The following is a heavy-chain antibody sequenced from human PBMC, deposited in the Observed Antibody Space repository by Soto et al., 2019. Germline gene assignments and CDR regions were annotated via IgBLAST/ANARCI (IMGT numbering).Heavy chain of an antibody. D-gene: IGHD2-2*01. J-gene: IGHJ6*03. CDR2: MNPNSGNT. CDR1: GYTFTSYD. CDR3: ARNLPAAMLGDRYYYYYMDV. Sequence: ASVKVSCKASGYTFTSYDINWVRQATGQGLEWMGWMNPNSGNTGYAQKFQGRVTMTRNTSISTAYMELSSLRSEDTAVYYCARNLPAAMLGDRYYYYYMDVWGKGTTVTVSS. V-gene: IGHV1-8*01.